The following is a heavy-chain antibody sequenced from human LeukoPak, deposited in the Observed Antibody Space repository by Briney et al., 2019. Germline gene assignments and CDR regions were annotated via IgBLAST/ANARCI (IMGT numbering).Heavy chain of an antibody. D-gene: IGHD3-22*01. CDR1: GYTFTSYG. V-gene: IGHV1-18*01. Sequence: ASVKVSCKASGYTFTSYGISWVRQAPGQGLEWMGWISAYNGNTNYAQKLQGRVTTTTDTSTSTAYMELRSLRSEDTAVYYCARASRPMIVVASYFDYWGQGTLVTVSS. J-gene: IGHJ4*02. CDR3: ARASRPMIVVASYFDY. CDR2: ISAYNGNT.